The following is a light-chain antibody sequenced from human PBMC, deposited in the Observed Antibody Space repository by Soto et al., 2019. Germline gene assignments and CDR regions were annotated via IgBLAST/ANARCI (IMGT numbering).Light chain of an antibody. V-gene: IGKV1-39*01. J-gene: IGKJ5*01. CDR2: AAS. CDR3: QQSYSLSPIT. Sequence: DIQMTQSPSSLSASVGDRVTLTCRASETISTFLNWYQHKPGRAPKLLIYAASRLQSGVPSRFSGSGSGTDFTLTIIGLQPEDFASYYCQQSYSLSPITFGQGTRLEI. CDR1: ETISTF.